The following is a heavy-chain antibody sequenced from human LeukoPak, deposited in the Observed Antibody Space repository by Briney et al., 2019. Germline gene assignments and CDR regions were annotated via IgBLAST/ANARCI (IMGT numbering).Heavy chain of an antibody. J-gene: IGHJ4*02. CDR2: IYYSGST. CDR3: ARDRVARGLDY. CDR1: GGSISSYY. Sequence: TSETLSLTCTVSGGSISSYYWSWIRQPPGTGLEWIGYIYYSGSTNYNPSLKSRVTISVDTSKNQFSLKLSSVTAADTAVYYCARDRVARGLDYWGQGTLVTVSS. D-gene: IGHD3-3*01. V-gene: IGHV4-59*01.